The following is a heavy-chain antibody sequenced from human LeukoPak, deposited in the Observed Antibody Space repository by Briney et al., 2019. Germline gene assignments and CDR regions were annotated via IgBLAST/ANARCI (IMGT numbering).Heavy chain of an antibody. CDR3: ARDRRGTIAVAGVYFDL. Sequence: SETLSLTCTVSAGSISSYYWSWIRQPPGKGLEWIGYIYYSGSTNYNPSLKSRVTISVDTSKNQFSLKLSSVTAADTAVYYCARDRRGTIAVAGVYFDLWGRGTLVTVSS. CDR2: IYYSGST. J-gene: IGHJ2*01. D-gene: IGHD6-19*01. V-gene: IGHV4-59*01. CDR1: AGSISSYY.